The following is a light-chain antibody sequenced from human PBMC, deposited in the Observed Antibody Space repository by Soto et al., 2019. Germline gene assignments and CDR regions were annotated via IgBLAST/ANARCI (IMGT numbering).Light chain of an antibody. CDR1: QSIRSPF. Sequence: EIVLTQSPATLSLSPGERATLSCRASQSIRSPFLAWYQQKPGQAPRLFIHGASSRATGIPDRFSGSGSGTAFTLTISSLEPADFAVYYCGSDEWTFGQGTKVE. CDR2: GAS. CDR3: GSDEWT. J-gene: IGKJ1*01. V-gene: IGKV3-20*01.